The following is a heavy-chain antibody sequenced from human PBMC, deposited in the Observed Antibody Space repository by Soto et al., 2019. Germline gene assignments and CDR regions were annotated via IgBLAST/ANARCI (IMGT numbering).Heavy chain of an antibody. J-gene: IGHJ5*02. V-gene: IGHV3-23*01. CDR3: AKGAIFGVVTFSNWFDP. D-gene: IGHD3-3*01. CDR2: ISGSGGST. Sequence: EVQLLESGGGLVQPGGSLRLSCAASGFIFSSYAMSWVRQAPGKGLEWVSAISGSGGSTYYADSVKGRFTISRDNSKNTLYLQMNSLRAEDTAVYYCAKGAIFGVVTFSNWFDPWGQGTLVTVSS. CDR1: GFIFSSYA.